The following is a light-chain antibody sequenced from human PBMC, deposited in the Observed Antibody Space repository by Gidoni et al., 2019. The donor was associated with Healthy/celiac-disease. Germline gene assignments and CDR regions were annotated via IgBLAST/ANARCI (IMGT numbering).Light chain of an antibody. J-gene: IGKJ2*01. V-gene: IGKV3-11*01. Sequence: DILLTQSPASLSLSPGERATLTCRASQSVSSYLAWYQQKPGQAPRLLIYDASNRDTGIPARFSGSGSGTDFTLTISSLEPEDFAVYYCQQRSNWPYTFGQGTKLEIK. CDR2: DAS. CDR1: QSVSSY. CDR3: QQRSNWPYT.